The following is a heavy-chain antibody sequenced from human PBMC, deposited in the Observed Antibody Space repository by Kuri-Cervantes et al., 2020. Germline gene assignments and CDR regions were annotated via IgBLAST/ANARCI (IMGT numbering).Heavy chain of an antibody. Sequence: ASVKVSCKASGYTFTSYGISWVRQAPGQGLEWVGWISAYSGHTNYAQKLQGRVTMTTDTSTSTAYMELRSLRSDDTAVYYCARGPITMVRGVILSAYFDYWGQGTLVTVSS. CDR2: ISAYSGHT. V-gene: IGHV1-18*01. D-gene: IGHD3-10*01. CDR3: ARGPITMVRGVILSAYFDY. J-gene: IGHJ4*02. CDR1: GYTFTSYG.